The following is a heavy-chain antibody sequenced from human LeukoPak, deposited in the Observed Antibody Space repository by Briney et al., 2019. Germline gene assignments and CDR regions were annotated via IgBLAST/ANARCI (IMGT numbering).Heavy chain of an antibody. CDR2: IYYSGST. D-gene: IGHD3-10*01. CDR1: GGSISSSSYY. CDR3: ARHDEWAYGSGSPTFGY. V-gene: IGHV4-39*01. J-gene: IGHJ4*02. Sequence: PSETLSLTCTVSGGSISSSSYYWGWIRQPPGKGLEWIGSIYYSGSTYYNPSLKSRVTISVDTSKNQFSLKLSSVTAADTAVYYCARHDEWAYGSGSPTFGYWGQGTLVTVSS.